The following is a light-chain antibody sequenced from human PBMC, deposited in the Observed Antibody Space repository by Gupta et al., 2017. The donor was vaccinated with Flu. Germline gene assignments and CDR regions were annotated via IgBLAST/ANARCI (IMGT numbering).Light chain of an antibody. Sequence: GDALPNQYVYWFQQKPGKAPELLIYKDTERPSGIPERFSASGSGTTVTLTISGVQAEDEADYYCQAADSTSTYYVFGAGTKVTVL. CDR1: ALPNQY. CDR2: KDT. CDR3: QAADSTSTYYV. V-gene: IGLV3-25*03. J-gene: IGLJ1*01.